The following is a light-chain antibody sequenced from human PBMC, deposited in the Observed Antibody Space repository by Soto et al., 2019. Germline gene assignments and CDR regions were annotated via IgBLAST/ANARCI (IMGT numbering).Light chain of an antibody. J-gene: IGKJ2*01. CDR2: DAS. V-gene: IGKV1-5*01. Sequence: DIPMTQSPSTLSASVGDRVTITCRASQSISNWLAWYQQKPGKAPKLLIYDASSLESGVPSRFSGSGSGTEFTITISSLQPDDFATYYCQQYNSYSPDTFGQGTKLEIK. CDR3: QQYNSYSPDT. CDR1: QSISNW.